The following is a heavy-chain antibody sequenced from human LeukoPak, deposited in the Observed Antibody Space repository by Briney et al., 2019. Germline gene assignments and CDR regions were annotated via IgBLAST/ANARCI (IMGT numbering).Heavy chain of an antibody. V-gene: IGHV3-48*04. CDR1: GFTFSSNS. D-gene: IGHD2-15*01. CDR2: ISSSGSTI. CDR3: ARSYCSGGTCYNYYYYYMDV. Sequence: GGSLRLSCAASGFTFSSNSMNWVRQAPGKGPERVSYISSSGSTIYYADSVKGRFTISRDNAKNSLYLQMNSLRAEDTAVYYCARSYCSGGTCYNYYYYYMDVWGKGTTVTVSS. J-gene: IGHJ6*03.